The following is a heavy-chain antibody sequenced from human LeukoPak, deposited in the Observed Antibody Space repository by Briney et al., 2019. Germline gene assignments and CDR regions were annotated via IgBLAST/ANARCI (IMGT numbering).Heavy chain of an antibody. D-gene: IGHD5-24*01. CDR1: GYTFSDYY. CDR2: INPNRGST. Sequence: ASVKVSCKASGYTFSDYYVHWLRQAPGQGLEWIGWINPNRGSTNYAQKFQGRFTMTRDTSISTVYMELSRLRSDDTAVYYCARGGKWLLNAVDYWGQGTLVSVSS. CDR3: ARGGKWLLNAVDY. J-gene: IGHJ4*02. V-gene: IGHV1-2*02.